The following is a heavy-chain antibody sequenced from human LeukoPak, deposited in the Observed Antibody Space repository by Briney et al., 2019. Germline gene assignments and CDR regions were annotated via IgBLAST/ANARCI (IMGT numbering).Heavy chain of an antibody. CDR2: VHNSGST. CDR3: ARDGGGNRNFDY. CDR1: GGSISSYY. V-gene: IGHV4-4*07. J-gene: IGHJ4*02. D-gene: IGHD4-23*01. Sequence: SETLSLTCTVSGGSISSYYWSWIRQSAGGGLEWIGRVHNSGSTNYHPSLRSRVTLSEDVSKSQFYLRLTSVTAADTVVYYCARDGGGNRNFDYWGQGTLVTVSS.